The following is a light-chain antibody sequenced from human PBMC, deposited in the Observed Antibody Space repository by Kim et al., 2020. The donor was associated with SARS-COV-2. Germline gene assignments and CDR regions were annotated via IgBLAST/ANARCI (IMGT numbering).Light chain of an antibody. CDR1: SSDVGGYGL. CDR2: DVY. Sequence: GQSVTISGTGTSSDVGGYGLVSWYQQFPGKAPKLIIYDVYNRPSAVPDRFSGSKSGNTASLTISGLQTEDEADYYCCSYAGSFSWVFGGGTQLTVL. V-gene: IGLV2-11*01. CDR3: CSYAGSFSWV. J-gene: IGLJ3*02.